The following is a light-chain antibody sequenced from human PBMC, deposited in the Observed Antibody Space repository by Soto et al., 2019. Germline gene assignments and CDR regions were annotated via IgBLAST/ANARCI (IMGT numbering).Light chain of an antibody. CDR1: SSNIGGNY. Sequence: QSVLTQPHSASGTPGQRVTISCSGSSSNIGGNYVYWYQQLPGTAPKLLISRNNQRPSGVPDRFSGSKSGASASLAISGLRSEDEAVYYCAAWDDSLSGRVFGGGTKLTVL. J-gene: IGLJ3*02. V-gene: IGLV1-47*01. CDR2: RNN. CDR3: AAWDDSLSGRV.